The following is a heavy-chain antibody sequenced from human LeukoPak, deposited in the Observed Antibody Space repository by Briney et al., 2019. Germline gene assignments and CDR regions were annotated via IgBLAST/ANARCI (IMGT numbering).Heavy chain of an antibody. D-gene: IGHD3-3*01. CDR3: ARAPVYDFWSGYYIDAFDI. Sequence: PSETLSLTCTVSLGSLFSDSYYGSSIRQHAGGGLEWLGRMYTGGSTNYNPFLKSRVTISVDTSKKQFSLKLTSVTAADTAVYYCARAPVYDFWSGYYIDAFDIWGQGTMVTVSS. CDR1: LGSLFSDSYY. CDR2: MYTGGST. J-gene: IGHJ3*02. V-gene: IGHV4-61*02.